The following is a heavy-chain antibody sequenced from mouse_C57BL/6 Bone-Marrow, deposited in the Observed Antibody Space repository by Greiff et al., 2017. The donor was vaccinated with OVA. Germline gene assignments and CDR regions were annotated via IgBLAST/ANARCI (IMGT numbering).Heavy chain of an antibody. V-gene: IGHV1-39*01. CDR3: ARPSFTTPPAWFAY. CDR2: INPNYGTT. J-gene: IGHJ3*01. CDR1: GYSFTDYN. Sequence: EVQLQQSGPELVKPGASVKISCKASGYSFTDYNMNWVKQSNGKSLEWIGVINPNYGTTSYNQKFKGKATLTVDQSSSTAYMQLNSLTSEDSAVYDCARPSFTTPPAWFAYWGQGTLVTVSA. D-gene: IGHD1-1*01.